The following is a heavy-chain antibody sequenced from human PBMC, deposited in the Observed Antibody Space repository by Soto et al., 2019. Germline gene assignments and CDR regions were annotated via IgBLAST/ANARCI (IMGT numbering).Heavy chain of an antibody. Sequence: QVQLQESGPGLVKPSETLSLTCTVSGGSISSYYWSWIRQPAGKGLEWIGRIYISGSTNYNPSLKSRVSMSVDTSKNQFSLKRSSVTAADTAVYYCARDRGWLQSANSFDFWGQGTLVTVSS. CDR3: ARDRGWLQSANSFDF. D-gene: IGHD3-10*01. J-gene: IGHJ4*02. CDR1: GGSISSYY. CDR2: IYISGST. V-gene: IGHV4-4*07.